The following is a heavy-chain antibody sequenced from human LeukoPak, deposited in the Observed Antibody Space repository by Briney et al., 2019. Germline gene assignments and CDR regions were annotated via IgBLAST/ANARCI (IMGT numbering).Heavy chain of an antibody. CDR1: GFTFSQYA. D-gene: IGHD3-10*01. CDR2: IWYGGSNK. J-gene: IGHJ4*02. V-gene: IGHV3-30*02. CDR3: AKEITMVRGVLDY. Sequence: GGSLRLSCATSGFTFSQYAMSWVRQTPGKGLEWVAVIWYGGSNKYYADSVKGRFTISRDNSKNTLYLQMNSLRAEDTAVYYCAKEITMVRGVLDYWGQGTLVTVSS.